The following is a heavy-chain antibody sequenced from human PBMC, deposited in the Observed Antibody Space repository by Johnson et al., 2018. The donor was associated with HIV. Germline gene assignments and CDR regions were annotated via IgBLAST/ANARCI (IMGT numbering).Heavy chain of an antibody. V-gene: IGHV3-64*01. Sequence: VQLVESGGGLVQPGGSLRLSCAASGFTFSSYAMHWVRQAPGKGLEYVSAISRNGGSTYYANSVKGRFTISRDNSKNTLYLQMVSLRGEDIDVYYCARGQGGAIPHDAFDIWGQGTMVTVSS. CDR2: ISRNGGST. CDR3: ARGQGGAIPHDAFDI. CDR1: GFTFSSYA. J-gene: IGHJ3*02. D-gene: IGHD3-16*01.